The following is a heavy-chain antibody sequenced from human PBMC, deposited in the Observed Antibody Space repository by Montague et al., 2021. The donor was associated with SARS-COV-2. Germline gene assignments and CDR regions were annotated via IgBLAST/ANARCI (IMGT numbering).Heavy chain of an antibody. J-gene: IGHJ4*02. CDR2: IDWDDDK. V-gene: IGHV2-70*01. CDR3: ARTSYRWELGGFDY. Sequence: VKPTQTLTLTCTFSGCSLSTNGMGVSWIRQPPGKALEWPALIDWDDDKYYSTSLKTRLTISKDTSKNQVVLTMTNMDPVDTATYYCARTSYRWELGGFDYWGQGTLVTVSS. CDR1: GCSLSTNGMG. D-gene: IGHD1-26*01.